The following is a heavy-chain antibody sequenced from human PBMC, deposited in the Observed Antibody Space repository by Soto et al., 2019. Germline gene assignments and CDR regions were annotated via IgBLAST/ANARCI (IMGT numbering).Heavy chain of an antibody. CDR2: IIPIFGTA. J-gene: IGHJ6*02. D-gene: IGHD1-26*01. CDR1: GGTFSSYA. V-gene: IGHV1-69*13. CDR3: ARSPGTGPDYYYYYGMDV. Sequence: SVKVSCKASGGTFSSYAISWVRQAPGQGLEWMGGIIPIFGTANYAQKFQGRVTITADESTSTAYMELSSLRSEDTAVYYCARSPGTGPDYYYYYGMDVWGQGTTVTVSS.